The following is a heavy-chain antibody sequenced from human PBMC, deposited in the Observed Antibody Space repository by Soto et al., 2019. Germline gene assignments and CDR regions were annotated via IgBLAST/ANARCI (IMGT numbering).Heavy chain of an antibody. Sequence: QVQLQESGPGLVKPSENLSLTCTVSGGSISGYYWTWIRQPPGKGLEWVDSLFYGGTTEYNPTLKSRLTMSLDTTKNHFSLKLRSVTAADTAVYYCARHRGPAPVYWGQGTLVTDSS. D-gene: IGHD2-2*01. J-gene: IGHJ4*02. CDR3: ARHRGPAPVY. CDR1: GGSISGYY. V-gene: IGHV4-59*04. CDR2: LFYGGTT.